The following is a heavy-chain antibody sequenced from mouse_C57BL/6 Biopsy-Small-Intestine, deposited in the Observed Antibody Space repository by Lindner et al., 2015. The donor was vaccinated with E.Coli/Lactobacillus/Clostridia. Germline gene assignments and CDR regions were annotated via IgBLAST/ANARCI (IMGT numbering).Heavy chain of an antibody. Sequence: VQLQESGAELVRPGASVKLSCTASGFNIKDDYMHWVKQRPEQGLEWIGWIDPENGDTEYASKFQGKATITADTSSNTAYLQLSSLTSEDTAVYYCTTGGQLRLLPFAYWGQGTLVTVSA. J-gene: IGHJ3*01. D-gene: IGHD3-2*02. CDR2: IDPENGDT. CDR1: GFNIKDDY. CDR3: TTGGQLRLLPFAY. V-gene: IGHV14-4*01.